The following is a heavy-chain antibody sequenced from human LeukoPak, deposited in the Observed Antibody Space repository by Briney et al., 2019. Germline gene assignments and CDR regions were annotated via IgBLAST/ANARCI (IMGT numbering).Heavy chain of an antibody. CDR3: ARSVMTGSTTRAFDM. V-gene: IGHV3-21*01. D-gene: IGHD2/OR15-2a*01. J-gene: IGHJ3*02. Sequence: PGGSLRLSCVVSGFTFTGYSMNWVRQAPGKGLEWVSSISSSSSHIFYADSVKGRFTISRDNARNALDLQMNSLRAEDAAVYYCARSVMTGSTTRAFDMWGRGTMVTVSS. CDR2: ISSSSSHI. CDR1: GFTFTGYS.